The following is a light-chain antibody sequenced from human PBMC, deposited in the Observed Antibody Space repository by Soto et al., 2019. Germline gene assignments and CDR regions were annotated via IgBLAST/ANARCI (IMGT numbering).Light chain of an antibody. CDR3: QQSYSTPRT. CDR2: AAS. V-gene: IGKV1-39*01. CDR1: QSISTY. J-gene: IGKJ1*01. Sequence: DIQMTQSPSSLSASVGDRVTITCRASQSISTYLNWYQQKRGKAPKLLIYAASSLLSGVPSRFSGSGSGTDFTLTIFSLQPEDFETYYCQQSYSTPRTFGQGTKVEIK.